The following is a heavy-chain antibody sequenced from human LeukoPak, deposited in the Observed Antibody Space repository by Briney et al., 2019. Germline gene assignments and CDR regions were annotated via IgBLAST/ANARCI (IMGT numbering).Heavy chain of an antibody. Sequence: SVKVSCKASGGTFSSYAISWVRQAPGQGLEWMGGIIPIFGTANYAQKFQGRVTITADESTSTAYMELSSLRSEDTAVYYCARWVYDYVWGSYRHFDYWGQGTLVTVSS. J-gene: IGHJ4*02. V-gene: IGHV1-69*13. CDR3: ARWVYDYVWGSYRHFDY. CDR1: GGTFSSYA. CDR2: IIPIFGTA. D-gene: IGHD3-16*02.